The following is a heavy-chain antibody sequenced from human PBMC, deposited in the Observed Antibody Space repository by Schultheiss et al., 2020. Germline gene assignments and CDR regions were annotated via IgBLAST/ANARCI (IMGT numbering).Heavy chain of an antibody. CDR2: IYHSGCT. V-gene: IGHV4-38-2*02. Sequence: SETLSLTCTVSGYSISSGYYWGWIRQPPGKGLEWIGSIYHSGCTYYNPSLKSRVTISVDTSKNQFSLKLSSVTAADTAVYYCARDYSSGPDWGQGTLVTVSS. D-gene: IGHD6-19*01. J-gene: IGHJ4*02. CDR3: ARDYSSGPD. CDR1: GYSISSGYY.